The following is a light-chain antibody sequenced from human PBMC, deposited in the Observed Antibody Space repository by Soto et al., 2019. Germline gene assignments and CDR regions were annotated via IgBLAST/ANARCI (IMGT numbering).Light chain of an antibody. CDR1: QGISSY. CDR2: DAS. J-gene: IGKJ5*01. V-gene: IGKV1-9*01. Sequence: DIQLTQSPSFLSASVGDRVTITCRASQGISSYLAWYQQKPGKAPKLLIYDASTLQSGVPSRFSGSGSGTEFTLRISSLQPEDFATYYCQQLNSYPITFGQGTRLEIK. CDR3: QQLNSYPIT.